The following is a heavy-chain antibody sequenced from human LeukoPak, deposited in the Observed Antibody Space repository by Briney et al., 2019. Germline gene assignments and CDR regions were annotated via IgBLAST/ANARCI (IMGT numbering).Heavy chain of an antibody. CDR2: ISYDGSNK. Sequence: GKSLRLSCEASGFTFSSYGMHWVRQAPGRGLEWVALISYDGSNKNYADSVKGRFIISRDDSKNTLYLQMSSLRAEDTAVYYCARKQLPLYYFYYGMDVWGGGTTVTVSS. CDR1: GFTFSSYG. CDR3: ARKQLPLYYFYYGMDV. V-gene: IGHV3-33*05. J-gene: IGHJ6*04. D-gene: IGHD4-11*01.